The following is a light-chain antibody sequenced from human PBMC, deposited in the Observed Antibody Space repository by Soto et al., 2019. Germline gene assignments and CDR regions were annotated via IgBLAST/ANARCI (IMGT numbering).Light chain of an antibody. CDR1: SSDVGGYNY. J-gene: IGLJ2*01. CDR2: DVS. CDR3: SSYTSSSTPT. V-gene: IGLV2-14*01. Sequence: QTVVTQPASVSGSPGQSITISCTGTSSDVGGYNYVSWYQQHPGKAPKLMIYDVSNRPSGVSNRFSGSKSGNTASLTISGLQAEDEADYYCSSYTSSSTPTFGGGTQLTVL.